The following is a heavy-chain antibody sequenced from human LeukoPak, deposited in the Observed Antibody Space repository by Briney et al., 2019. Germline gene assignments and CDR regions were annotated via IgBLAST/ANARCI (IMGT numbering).Heavy chain of an antibody. D-gene: IGHD3-16*02. CDR1: GFTVSSNY. J-gene: IGHJ3*02. Sequence: GGSLRLSCAASGFTVSSNYMSWVRQAPGKGLEWVSVIYSGGSTYYADSVKGRFTISRDNSKNTLYLQMNSLRAEDTAVYYCAKDRPPNYVWGSYRKTDAFDIWGQGTMVTVSS. V-gene: IGHV3-53*01. CDR2: IYSGGST. CDR3: AKDRPPNYVWGSYRKTDAFDI.